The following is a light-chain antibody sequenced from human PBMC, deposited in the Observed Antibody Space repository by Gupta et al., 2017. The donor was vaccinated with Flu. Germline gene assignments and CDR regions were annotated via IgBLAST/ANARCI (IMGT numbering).Light chain of an antibody. CDR1: TGGHEY. Sequence: SLGQLMTISCTGVTGGHEYVSRDQQYPGKVRKLIIYEVSYRTTGISARCSGSKSGNTASLTISGIQADEEGDYYCSSYTGYTIEFGGGTKLTVL. CDR3: SSYTGYTIE. J-gene: IGLJ2*01. V-gene: IGLV2-14*01. CDR2: EVS.